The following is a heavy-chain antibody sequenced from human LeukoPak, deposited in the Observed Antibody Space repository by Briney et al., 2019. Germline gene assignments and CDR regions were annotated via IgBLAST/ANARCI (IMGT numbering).Heavy chain of an antibody. Sequence: ASVKVSCKASGYTFTGYHMHWVRQAPGQGLEWMGRINPNTGGTDYAQKYQGRVTMTRDTSISAAYMDLSRLRSDDTAVYYCARDYCSSTSCLFDYWGQGTLVTVSS. D-gene: IGHD2-2*01. V-gene: IGHV1-2*06. J-gene: IGHJ4*02. CDR3: ARDYCSSTSCLFDY. CDR2: INPNTGGT. CDR1: GYTFTGYH.